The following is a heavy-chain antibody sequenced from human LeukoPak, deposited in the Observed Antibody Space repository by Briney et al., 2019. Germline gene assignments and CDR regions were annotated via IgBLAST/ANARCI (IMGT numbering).Heavy chain of an antibody. CDR1: GFAVSARP. CDR2: IYSGGST. V-gene: IGHV3-66*01. CDR3: ARALYCSSTSCQYYFDY. Sequence: GGSLRLSCEASGFAVSARPMSWVRQAPGKGLEWVSVIYSGGSTYFADSVKGRFTIFRDNPKNTLYLQMNSLRAEDTAVYYCARALYCSSTSCQYYFDYWGQGTLVTVSS. J-gene: IGHJ4*02. D-gene: IGHD2-2*01.